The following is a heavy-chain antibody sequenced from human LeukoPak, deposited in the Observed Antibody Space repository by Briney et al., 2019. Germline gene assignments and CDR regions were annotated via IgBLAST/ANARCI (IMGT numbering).Heavy chain of an antibody. V-gene: IGHV4-4*07. CDR2: IYTSGVT. J-gene: IGHJ5*02. Sequence: SETLSLTCSVSGTTNSTHYWTWIRQPAGKGLEWIGRIYTSGVTNTNPSLKSRVTMSVDSSKNQFSLKMTSVTAADTAVYFCARVLVRTTRQHAFIDPWGQGILVTVSS. CDR3: ARVLVRTTRQHAFIDP. D-gene: IGHD3-10*01. CDR1: GTTNSTHY.